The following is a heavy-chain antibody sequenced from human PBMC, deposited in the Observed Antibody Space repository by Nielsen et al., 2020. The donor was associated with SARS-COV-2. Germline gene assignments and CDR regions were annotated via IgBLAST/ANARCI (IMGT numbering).Heavy chain of an antibody. CDR1: GFTFSSYS. V-gene: IGHV3-21*01. Sequence: GGSLRLSCAASGFTFSSYSMNWVRQAPGKGLEWVSSISSSSSYIYYADSVKGRFTISRDNAKNSLYLQMNSLRAEDTAVYYCAKSPYYDILTGYYKGAWFDPWGQGTLVTVSS. D-gene: IGHD3-9*01. CDR2: ISSSSSYI. CDR3: AKSPYYDILTGYYKGAWFDP. J-gene: IGHJ5*02.